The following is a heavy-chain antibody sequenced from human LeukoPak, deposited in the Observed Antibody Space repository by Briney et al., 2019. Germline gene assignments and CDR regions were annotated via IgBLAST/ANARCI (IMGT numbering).Heavy chain of an antibody. V-gene: IGHV3-48*04. CDR2: ISSSGSTI. Sequence: PGGSLRLSCAASGFTFSSYNMNWVRQAPGKGLEWLSYISSSGSTIYYADSVKGRFTISRDNAKNSLYLQMNSLRAEDTALYYCAKDMVVRDTYYYYGMDVWGQGTTVTVSS. J-gene: IGHJ6*02. CDR3: AKDMVVRDTYYYYGMDV. CDR1: GFTFSSYN. D-gene: IGHD3-10*01.